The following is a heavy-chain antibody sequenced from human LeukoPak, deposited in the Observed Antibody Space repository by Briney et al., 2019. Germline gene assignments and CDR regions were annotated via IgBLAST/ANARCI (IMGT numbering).Heavy chain of an antibody. CDR3: ARDPPASSSTHSSSWSFDS. CDR1: GDSISSYY. J-gene: IGHJ4*02. CDR2: VSGRGST. Sequence: SETLSLTCTVSGDSISSYYWTWIRQSAGKGLEWIGRVSGRGSTNYNPSLKSRVTMSVDTSKNQFFLKLTSVTAADAAVFYCARDPPASSSTHSSSWSFDSWGQGTPVTVSS. V-gene: IGHV4-4*07. D-gene: IGHD6-13*01.